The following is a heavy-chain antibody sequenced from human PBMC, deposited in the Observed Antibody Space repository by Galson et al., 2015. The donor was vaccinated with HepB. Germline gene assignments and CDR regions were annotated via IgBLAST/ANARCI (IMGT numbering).Heavy chain of an antibody. V-gene: IGHV4-59*01. D-gene: IGHD4-17*01. CDR2: IYYSGST. CDR1: GGSISSYY. J-gene: IGHJ4*02. Sequence: ETLSLTCAVPGGSISSYYWSWIRQPPGKGLEWIGYIYYSGSTNYNPSLKSRVTISVDTSKNQFSLKLSSVTAADTAVYYCARVGDYPDLPDYWGQGTLVTVSS. CDR3: ARVGDYPDLPDY.